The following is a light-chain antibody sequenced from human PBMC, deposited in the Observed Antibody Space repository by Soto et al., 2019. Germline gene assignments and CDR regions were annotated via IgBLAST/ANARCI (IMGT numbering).Light chain of an antibody. CDR2: AAS. Sequence: DIQMTQSPSSLSASVGDRVTITCRASHGITNYLAWYQQKPGKVPKLLIYAASTLQSGVPSRFSGSGSGTDFTLKISRVEAEDVGVYYCMQALQTPWTFGQGTKVDIK. CDR3: MQALQTPWT. V-gene: IGKV1-27*01. CDR1: HGITNY. J-gene: IGKJ1*01.